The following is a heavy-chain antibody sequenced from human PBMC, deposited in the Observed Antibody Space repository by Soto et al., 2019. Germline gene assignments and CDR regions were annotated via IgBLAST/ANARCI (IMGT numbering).Heavy chain of an antibody. D-gene: IGHD3-16*01. V-gene: IGHV1-2*04. CDR1: GYTFTGYY. CDR2: INPNSGGT. CDR3: ARGLNFYDYIWGSYPKNGYYYMDG. J-gene: IGHJ6*03. Sequence: ASVKVSCKASGYTFTGYYMHWVRQAPGQGLEWMGWINPNSGGTNYAQKFQGWVTMTRDTSISTAYMELSRLRSDDTAVYYCARGLNFYDYIWGSYPKNGYYYMDGCGKGTTVTVSS.